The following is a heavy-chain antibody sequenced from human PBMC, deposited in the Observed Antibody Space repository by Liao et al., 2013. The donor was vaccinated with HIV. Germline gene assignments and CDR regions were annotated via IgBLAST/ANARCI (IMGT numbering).Heavy chain of an antibody. D-gene: IGHD2-2*01. J-gene: IGHJ6*03. CDR3: ARVMDCTRTSCYPYYYYMDV. Sequence: QVQLQESGPGLVKPSETLSLTCTVSGGSISSSNYYWGWIRQPPGKGLQWIATIYYTGSTYYNPSLKSRVTISLDTSKSQFSLKLNSVTAADTAVYYCARVMDCTRTSCYPYYYYMDVWGKGTTVTVSS. CDR1: GGSISSSNYY. CDR2: IYYTGST. V-gene: IGHV4-39*07.